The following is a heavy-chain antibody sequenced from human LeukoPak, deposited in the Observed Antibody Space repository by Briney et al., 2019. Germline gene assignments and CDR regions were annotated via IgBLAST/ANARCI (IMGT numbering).Heavy chain of an antibody. Sequence: GGSLRLSCAASGFTFSSYWMSWVRRAPGKGLEWVSAIGGSGGSTYYADSVKGRFTISRDNAKNSLYLQMNSLRAEDTAVYYCARDGGSDTFDPWGQGTLVTVSS. CDR2: IGGSGGST. J-gene: IGHJ5*02. CDR1: GFTFSSYW. V-gene: IGHV3-21*01. CDR3: ARDGGSDTFDP.